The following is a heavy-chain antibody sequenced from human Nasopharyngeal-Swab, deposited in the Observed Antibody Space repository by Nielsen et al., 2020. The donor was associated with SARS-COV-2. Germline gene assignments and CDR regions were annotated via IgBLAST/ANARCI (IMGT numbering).Heavy chain of an antibody. V-gene: IGHV4-59*08. CDR2: IYYSGST. Sequence: SETLFLTCTVSGGSISSYYWSWIRQPPGKGLEWIGYIYYSGSTNYNPSLKSRVTISVDTSKNQFSLKLSSVTAADTAVYYCARQDYVRAFDIWGQGTMVTVSS. CDR1: GGSISSYY. CDR3: ARQDYVRAFDI. J-gene: IGHJ3*02. D-gene: IGHD3-10*02.